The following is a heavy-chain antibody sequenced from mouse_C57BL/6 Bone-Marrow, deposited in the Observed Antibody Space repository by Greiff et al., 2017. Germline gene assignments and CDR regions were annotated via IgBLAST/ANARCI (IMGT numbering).Heavy chain of an antibody. CDR2: IYPRSGNT. CDR3: ARGGFYYSNYEGDY. V-gene: IGHV1-81*01. J-gene: IGHJ2*01. D-gene: IGHD2-5*01. CDR1: GYTFTSYG. Sequence: VKLVESGAELARPGASVKLSCKASGYTFTSYGISWVKQRTGQGLEWIGEIYPRSGNTYYNEKFKGKATLTADKSSSTAYMELRSLTSEDSAVYFCARGGFYYSNYEGDYWGQGTTLTVSS.